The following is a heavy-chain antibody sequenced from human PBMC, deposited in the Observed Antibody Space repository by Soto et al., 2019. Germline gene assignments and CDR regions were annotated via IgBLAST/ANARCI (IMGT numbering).Heavy chain of an antibody. CDR2: ISAYNGNT. CDR1: GYTFTSYG. Sequence: ASVKVSCKASGYTFTSYGISWVRQAPGQGLEWMGWISAYNGNTNYAQKLQGRVTMTTDTSTSTAYMELRSLRSDDTAVYYCARLRRITIFGVVQDAFDIWGQGTMVTVSS. V-gene: IGHV1-18*01. J-gene: IGHJ3*02. CDR3: ARLRRITIFGVVQDAFDI. D-gene: IGHD3-3*01.